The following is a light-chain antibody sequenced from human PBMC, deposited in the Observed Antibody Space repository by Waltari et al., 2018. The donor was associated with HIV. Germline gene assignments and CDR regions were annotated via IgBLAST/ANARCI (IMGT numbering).Light chain of an antibody. CDR2: GNS. Sequence: QSALTQPPSVSGAPGQRVTISCTGSSSNIGAGYDVHWYQPVPGTAPKLLIYGNSTRPAVVPDRFSGAKSGTSASLAVTGLQAEDEADYYCQSYDSSLSGGVFGGGTKLTVL. CDR1: SSNIGAGYD. V-gene: IGLV1-40*01. J-gene: IGLJ3*02. CDR3: QSYDSSLSGGV.